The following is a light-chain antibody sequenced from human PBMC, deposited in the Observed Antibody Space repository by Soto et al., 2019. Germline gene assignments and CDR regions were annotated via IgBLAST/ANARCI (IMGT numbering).Light chain of an antibody. CDR2: GAS. J-gene: IGKJ1*01. Sequence: EIVLTQSPGTWSLSPGERATLSCRASQSVAGKYLAWYRQKPGQAPRLLIYGASTRSTDIPDMFSGSGSGIVFTITTIRLEQEDFAVYYCQQHGSLPPAFGQGTKVDI. V-gene: IGKV3-20*01. CDR1: QSVAGKY. CDR3: QQHGSLPPA.